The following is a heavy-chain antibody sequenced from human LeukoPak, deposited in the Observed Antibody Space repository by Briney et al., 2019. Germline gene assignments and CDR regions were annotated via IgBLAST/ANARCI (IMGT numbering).Heavy chain of an antibody. CDR2: ISYDGSNK. Sequence: GGSLILSCAASGFTFSSYGMHWVRQAPGQGLECVAVISYDGSNKNYADSVKGRFTISRDNSKNTVYLQMNSLRAEDTAVYYCAKDTYYHDSTGFYVFDHWGQGTLVTVSS. D-gene: IGHD3-22*01. CDR3: AKDTYYHDSTGFYVFDH. V-gene: IGHV3-30*18. CDR1: GFTFSSYG. J-gene: IGHJ4*02.